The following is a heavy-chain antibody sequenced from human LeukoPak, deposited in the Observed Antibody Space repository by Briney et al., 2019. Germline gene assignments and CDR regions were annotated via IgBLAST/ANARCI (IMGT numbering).Heavy chain of an antibody. CDR3: AKGSEFGELLPPFDY. D-gene: IGHD3-10*01. CDR1: SXYG. CDR2: XXYYGSNK. J-gene: IGHJ4*02. Sequence: SXYGMXXVRQAXXXXXEXXXXXXYYGSNKYYADSVKGRFTISRDNSKNTLYLQMNSLRAEDTAVYYCAKGSEFGELLPPFDYWGQGTLVTVSS. V-gene: IGHV3-30*18.